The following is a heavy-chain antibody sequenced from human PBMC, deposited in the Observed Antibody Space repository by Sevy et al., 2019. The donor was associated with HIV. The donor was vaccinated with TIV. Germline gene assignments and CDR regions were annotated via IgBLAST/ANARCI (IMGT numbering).Heavy chain of an antibody. CDR3: ARRSAGGYYFDY. D-gene: IGHD3-10*01. Sequence: ASVKVSCKASGGTISSYAISWVRQAPGQGLEWMGGIIPIFGTANYAQKFQGRVTITADESTSTAYMELSSLRSEDTAVYDCARRSAGGYYFDYWGQGTLVTVSS. V-gene: IGHV1-69*13. CDR1: GGTISSYA. J-gene: IGHJ4*02. CDR2: IIPIFGTA.